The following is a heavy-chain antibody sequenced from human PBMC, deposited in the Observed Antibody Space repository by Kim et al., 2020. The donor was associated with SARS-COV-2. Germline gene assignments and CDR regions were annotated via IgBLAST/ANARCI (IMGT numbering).Heavy chain of an antibody. D-gene: IGHD3-22*01. J-gene: IGHJ3*02. CDR1: GGSISSGCYY. CDR3: ASCRLPPYDYYDSSGYYYDAFDI. Sequence: SETLSLTCTVSGGSISSGCYYWSWIRQPAGKGLEWIGRIYTSGSTNYNPSLKSRVTISVDTSKNQFSLKLSSVTAADTAVYYCASCRLPPYDYYDSSGYYYDAFDIWGQGTMVTVSS. V-gene: IGHV4-61*02. CDR2: IYTSGST.